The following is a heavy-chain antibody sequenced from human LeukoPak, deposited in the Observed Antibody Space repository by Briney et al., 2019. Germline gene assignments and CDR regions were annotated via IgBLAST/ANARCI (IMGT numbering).Heavy chain of an antibody. CDR1: GGSFSGYY. CDR2: IYYSGST. J-gene: IGHJ6*03. V-gene: IGHV4-34*01. Sequence: SETLSLTCAVYGGSFSGYYWSWIRQPPGKGLEWIGTIYYSGSTYYNPSLTSRVTISVDTSKNQFSLKLSSVTAADTAVYYCARHKDYYYSYMDVWGKGTTVTVSS. CDR3: ARHKDYYYSYMDV.